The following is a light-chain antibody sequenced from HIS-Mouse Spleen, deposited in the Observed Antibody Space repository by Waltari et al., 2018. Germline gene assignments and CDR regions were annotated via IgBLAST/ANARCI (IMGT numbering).Light chain of an antibody. CDR2: KAS. J-gene: IGKJ1*01. CDR1: QSISSW. V-gene: IGKV1-5*03. CDR3: QQYNSYSRT. Sequence: DIQMTQSPSTLSASVGDRVTITCRASQSISSWLAWYQQKPGKAPKLLIYKASSLESGVPSRFSGSGYGTEFTLTISSLQSDDFATYYCQQYNSYSRTFGQGTKVEIK.